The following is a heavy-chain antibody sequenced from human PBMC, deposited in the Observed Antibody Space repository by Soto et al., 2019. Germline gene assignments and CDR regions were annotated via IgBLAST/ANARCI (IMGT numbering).Heavy chain of an antibody. CDR3: ASMPGRGIVVVPDYYFDY. D-gene: IGHD2-2*01. CDR2: IYYSGST. V-gene: IGHV4-30-4*01. CDR1: GGSISSGDYY. Sequence: SETLSLTCTVSGGSISSGDYYWSWIRQPPGKGLEWIGYIYYSGSTYYNPSLKSRVTISVDTSKNQFSLKLSSVTAADTAVYYCASMPGRGIVVVPDYYFDYWGQGTLVTVSS. J-gene: IGHJ4*02.